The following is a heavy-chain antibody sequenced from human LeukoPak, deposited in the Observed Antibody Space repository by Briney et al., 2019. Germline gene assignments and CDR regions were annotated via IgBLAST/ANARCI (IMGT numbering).Heavy chain of an antibody. CDR1: GFTFSTYW. J-gene: IGHJ3*02. V-gene: IGHV3-7*01. CDR3: ARDAYYYDSGSYNFGAFDI. Sequence: GGSLRLSCAASGFTFSTYWMSWVRQAPGKGLEWVANIKQDGSENYYVDSVRGRFSISRDNAKNSLYLQMNSLRAEDTAVYYCARDAYYYDSGSYNFGAFDIWGPGTMVTVSS. D-gene: IGHD3-10*01. CDR2: IKQDGSEN.